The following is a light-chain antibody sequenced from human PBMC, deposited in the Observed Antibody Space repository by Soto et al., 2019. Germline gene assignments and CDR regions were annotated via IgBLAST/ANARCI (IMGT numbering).Light chain of an antibody. J-gene: IGLJ1*01. Sequence: QSVLTQPRSVSGSPGQSVTISCTGTSSDVGGYNYVSWYQQHPGKAPKLMIYDVNKRPSGVPGRFSGSKSGNTASLTISGLQAEDEADYYCCSYAGSYTLVFGTGTKV. V-gene: IGLV2-11*01. CDR3: CSYAGSYTLV. CDR2: DVN. CDR1: SSDVGGYNY.